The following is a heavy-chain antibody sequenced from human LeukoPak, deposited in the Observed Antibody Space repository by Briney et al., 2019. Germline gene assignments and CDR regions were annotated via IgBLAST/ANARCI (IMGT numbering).Heavy chain of an antibody. CDR1: GGSISSGGYY. V-gene: IGHV4-31*03. D-gene: IGHD3-22*01. J-gene: IGHJ4*02. CDR2: IYYSGST. CDR3: ARDGVYYYDSSGRPDY. Sequence: SETLPLTCTVSGGSISSGGYYWSWIRQHPGKGLEWIGYIYYSGSTYYNPSLKSRVTISVDTSKNQFSLKLSSVTAADTAVYYCARDGVYYYDSSGRPDYWGQGTLVTVSS.